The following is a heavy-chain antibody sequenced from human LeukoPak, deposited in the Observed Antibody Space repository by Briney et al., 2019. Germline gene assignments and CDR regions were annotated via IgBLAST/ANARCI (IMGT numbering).Heavy chain of an antibody. CDR3: AKRGLGDREAFDI. V-gene: IGHV3-7*03. Sequence: GGSLRLSCAASGFTFSNFWMSWVRQAPGKGLEWVANINRDGSEKNYVDSVKGRFTISRDNAKDSLYLQMNSLRAEDTAVYYCAKRGLGDREAFDIWGQGTLVTVSS. D-gene: IGHD2-21*02. CDR1: GFTFSNFW. J-gene: IGHJ3*02. CDR2: INRDGSEK.